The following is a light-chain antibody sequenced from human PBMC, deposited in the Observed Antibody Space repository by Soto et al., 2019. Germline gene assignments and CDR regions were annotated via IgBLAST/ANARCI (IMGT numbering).Light chain of an antibody. V-gene: IGKV3-15*01. J-gene: IGKJ1*01. CDR3: QQYNDWTLT. CDR2: GAF. Sequence: EIVLTQSPGTLSSSPGDRATLSCRASQSVSSNLAWYQKKPGQDPSLLIYGAFTRATGIPARFSGTGSGTEFNLTISRLQSEDFALYYCQQYNDWTLTFGQGTKVDIK. CDR1: QSVSSN.